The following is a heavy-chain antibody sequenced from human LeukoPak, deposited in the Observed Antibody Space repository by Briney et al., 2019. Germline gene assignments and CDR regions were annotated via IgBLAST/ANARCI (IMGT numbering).Heavy chain of an antibody. CDR2: INPNSGGT. J-gene: IGHJ4*02. CDR3: VSVPAALGRAYFDY. V-gene: IGHV1-2*02. D-gene: IGHD2-2*01. Sequence: ASVKVSCKASGYTFTGYYMHWVRQAPGQGLEWMGWINPNSGGTNYAQKFQGRVTMTRDTSISTAYMEPSRLRSDDTAVYYCVSVPAALGRAYFDYWGQGTLVTVSS. CDR1: GYTFTGYY.